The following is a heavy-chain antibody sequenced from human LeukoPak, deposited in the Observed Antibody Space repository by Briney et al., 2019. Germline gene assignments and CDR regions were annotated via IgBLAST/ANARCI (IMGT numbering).Heavy chain of an antibody. CDR1: GGSISTYY. CDR2: IYYSGST. J-gene: IGHJ5*02. Sequence: SETLSLTCTVSGGSISTYYWNWIRQSPGKGLEWIGNIYYSGSTNYNPSLKSRVTISVDTSKNQFSLKLSSVTAADTAVYYCARGRNVVVVAATSKAWFDPWGQGTLVTVSS. CDR3: ARGRNVVVVAATSKAWFDP. D-gene: IGHD2-15*01. V-gene: IGHV4-59*08.